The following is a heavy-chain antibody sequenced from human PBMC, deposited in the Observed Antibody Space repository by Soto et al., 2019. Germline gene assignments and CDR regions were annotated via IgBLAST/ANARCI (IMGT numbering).Heavy chain of an antibody. CDR3: AKALKPDISSSWCLPIDY. V-gene: IGHV3-23*01. Sequence: GGSLRLSCAASGFTFSSYAMSWVRQAPGKGLEWVSAISGSGGSTYYADSVKGRFTISRDNSKNTLYLQMNSLRAEDTAVYYCAKALKPDISSSWCLPIDYWGQGTLVTVSS. J-gene: IGHJ4*02. D-gene: IGHD6-13*01. CDR1: GFTFSSYA. CDR2: ISGSGGST.